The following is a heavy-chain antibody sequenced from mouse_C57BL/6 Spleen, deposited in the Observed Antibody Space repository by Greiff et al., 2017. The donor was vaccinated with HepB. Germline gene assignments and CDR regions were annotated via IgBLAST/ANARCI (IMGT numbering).Heavy chain of an antibody. V-gene: IGHV1-26*01. J-gene: IGHJ4*01. D-gene: IGHD2-10*02. CDR2: INPNNGGT. CDR1: GYTFTDYY. CDR3: ARGYGNYGGAMDY. Sequence: EVQLQQSGPELVKPGASVKISCKASGYTFTDYYMNWVKQSHGKSLEWIGDINPNNGGTSYNQKFKGKATLTVDKSSSTAYMELRSLTSEDSAVYYCARGYGNYGGAMDYWGQGTSVTVSS.